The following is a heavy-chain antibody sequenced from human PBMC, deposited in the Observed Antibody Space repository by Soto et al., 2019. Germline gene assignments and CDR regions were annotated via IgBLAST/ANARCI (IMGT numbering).Heavy chain of an antibody. Sequence: QVQLVQSGAEVKKPGASVKVSCKASGYTFTSYDINWVRQATGQGLEWMGWMNPNSGNTGYAQKFQGRVTMTRNTSISTVYMQLRSLRSYDPAVYYCARARPDSGSYGVWGQGTLVTVSS. CDR2: MNPNSGNT. D-gene: IGHD1-26*01. CDR1: GYTFTSYD. V-gene: IGHV1-8*01. CDR3: ARARPDSGSYGV. J-gene: IGHJ4*02.